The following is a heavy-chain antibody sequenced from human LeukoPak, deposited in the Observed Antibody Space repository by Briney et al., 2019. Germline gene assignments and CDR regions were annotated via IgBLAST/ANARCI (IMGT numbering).Heavy chain of an antibody. J-gene: IGHJ6*02. CDR3: ARGKYSSSSVYYYYYYGMDV. CDR2: MNPNSGNT. D-gene: IGHD6-13*01. V-gene: IGHV1-8*01. CDR1: GYTFTSYD. Sequence: ASVKVSYKASGYTFTSYDINWVQQATGQGLEWMGWMNPNSGNTGYAQKFQGRVTMTRNTSISTAYMELSSLRSEDTAVYYCARGKYSSSSVYYYYYYGMDVWGQGTTVTVSS.